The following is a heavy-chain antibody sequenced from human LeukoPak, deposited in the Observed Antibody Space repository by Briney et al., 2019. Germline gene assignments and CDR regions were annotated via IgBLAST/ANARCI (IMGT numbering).Heavy chain of an antibody. Sequence: GGSLRLSCAASGFDFGNYAMHWVRQAPGKGLQWVSGINWSSKMVAYAASVKGRFTIPRDNAKNSLYLQMNSLTSEDTAFYFCAKGSLEMATVDFEFWGQGTLVIVSS. CDR1: GFDFGNYA. CDR2: INWSSKMV. V-gene: IGHV3-9*01. CDR3: AKGSLEMATVDFEF. J-gene: IGHJ4*02. D-gene: IGHD5-24*01.